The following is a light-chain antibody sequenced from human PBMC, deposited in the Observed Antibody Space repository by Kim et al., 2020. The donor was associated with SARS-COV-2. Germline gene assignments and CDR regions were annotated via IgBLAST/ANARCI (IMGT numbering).Light chain of an antibody. CDR3: QAWDGSTVV. V-gene: IGLV3-1*01. CDR1: KLGDKY. Sequence: SVSPGQTASVACYGDKLGDKYASWYQQKPGQSPVLVIYEDTKRPSGIPERFSGSNSGNTATLTISGTQAIDEADYYCQAWDGSTVVFGGGTQLTVL. J-gene: IGLJ2*01. CDR2: EDT.